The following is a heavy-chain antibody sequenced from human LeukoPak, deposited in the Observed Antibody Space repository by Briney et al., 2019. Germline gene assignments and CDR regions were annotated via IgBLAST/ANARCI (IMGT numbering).Heavy chain of an antibody. CDR3: ATDQYYDSSGYYGVIAFDI. CDR1: GYTFTSYY. CDR2: INPSGGST. D-gene: IGHD3-22*01. Sequence: GASVKVSCKASGYTFTSYYMHWVRQAPGQGLEWMGIINPSGGSTSYAQKFQGRVTMTRDTSTSTVYMELSSLRSEDTAVYYCATDQYYDSSGYYGVIAFDIWGQGTMVTVSS. V-gene: IGHV1-46*01. J-gene: IGHJ3*02.